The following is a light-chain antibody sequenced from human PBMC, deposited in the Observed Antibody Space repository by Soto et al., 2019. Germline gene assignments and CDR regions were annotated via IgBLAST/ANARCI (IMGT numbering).Light chain of an antibody. V-gene: IGKV1-12*01. CDR2: AAS. CDR3: QQAYSFPRT. Sequence: DLQMTQSPSYVSASVGDRVTITCRAGQGISSWLAWYQQKPGKAPNLLIYAASTLQTGVPSRFSGGGSGTAFTLTISSLQPEDFATYYCQQAYSFPRTFGQGTKVEI. J-gene: IGKJ1*01. CDR1: QGISSW.